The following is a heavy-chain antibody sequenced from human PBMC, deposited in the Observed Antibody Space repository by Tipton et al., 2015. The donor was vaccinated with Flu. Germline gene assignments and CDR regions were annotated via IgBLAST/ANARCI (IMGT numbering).Heavy chain of an antibody. D-gene: IGHD3-16*01. V-gene: IGHV4-39*07. J-gene: IGHJ5*01. CDR3: AKVKFGWVES. CDR1: GGSISSSSHY. CDR2: IYYTGYP. Sequence: LRLSCTVSGGSISSSSHYWGWIRQAPGRGLEWVGSIYYTGYPYYNPSLKSRLAMSIDTSNSRFSLRLSSMTAADTAVYYCAKVKFGWVESWAQGTLVTVSS.